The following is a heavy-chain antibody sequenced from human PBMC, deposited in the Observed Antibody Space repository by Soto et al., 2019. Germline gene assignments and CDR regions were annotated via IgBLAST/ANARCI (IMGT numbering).Heavy chain of an antibody. V-gene: IGHV1-2*02. CDR2: MNPNSRDT. CDR1: GYRFSDYY. J-gene: IGHJ6*03. Sequence: QVQLVQSGAEVKKPGASVTVSCKASGYRFSDYYLHWVRQAPGHGPEWMGWMNPNSRDTKYSQKFKGRVNMTRDTSVRTAFMELNWLKSDDTAVYYCARESGGATATLDYYDFYMDVRGIGTKVTVSS. D-gene: IGHD5-12*01. CDR3: ARESGGATATLDYYDFYMDV.